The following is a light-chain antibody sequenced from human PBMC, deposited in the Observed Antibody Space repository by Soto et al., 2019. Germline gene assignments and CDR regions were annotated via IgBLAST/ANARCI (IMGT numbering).Light chain of an antibody. J-gene: IGKJ5*01. V-gene: IGKV1D-13*01. CDR1: QSISSY. Sequence: IQMTQSPFSLSASVGATVTITCRASQSISSYLNWYQQKPGKPPKLLIYDASTLESGVPSRFSGSGSGTDFTLTISSLQPEDVATYYCQQFNNYPHTFGQGTRLEIK. CDR3: QQFNNYPHT. CDR2: DAS.